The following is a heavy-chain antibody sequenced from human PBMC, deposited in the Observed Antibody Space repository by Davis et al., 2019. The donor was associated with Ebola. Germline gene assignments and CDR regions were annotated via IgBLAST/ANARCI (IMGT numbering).Heavy chain of an antibody. V-gene: IGHV3-23*01. CDR3: AKDPHYGYYYYYGMDV. CDR2: VSASGRNS. D-gene: IGHD3-10*01. Sequence: GESLKISCAASGFTFSDYAMTWVRQAPGKGLEWVSTVSASGRNSYYADSVKGRFTISRDNSKNTLYLQMNSLRAEDTAVYYCAKDPHYGYYYYYGMDVWGQGTTVTVSS. J-gene: IGHJ6*02. CDR1: GFTFSDYA.